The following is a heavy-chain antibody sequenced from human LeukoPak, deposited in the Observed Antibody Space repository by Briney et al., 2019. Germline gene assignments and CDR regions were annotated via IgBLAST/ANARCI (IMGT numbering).Heavy chain of an antibody. CDR2: TNHRGSA. Sequence: PSETLSLTRTVSGGHFSGYFWTWIRQPPGKGLEWIRQTNHRGSATYNPSLDSRVTISVDTSKNQFSLKLTSVTAADTAVYYCARVPVNIWENWFDPWGQGTLVTVSS. D-gene: IGHD1-26*01. J-gene: IGHJ5*02. CDR3: ARVPVNIWENWFDP. V-gene: IGHV4-34*01. CDR1: GGHFSGYF.